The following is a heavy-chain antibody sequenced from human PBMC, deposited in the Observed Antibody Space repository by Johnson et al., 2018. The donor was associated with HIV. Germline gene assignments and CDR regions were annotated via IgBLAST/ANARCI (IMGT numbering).Heavy chain of an antibody. CDR1: GFTFSSYA. Sequence: VQLVESGGGLVQPGGSLRLSCAASGFTFSSYAMSWVRQAPGKGLEWVSAISGSGGSTYYADSVNGRFTISRDNSKNTLYLQMNSLRAEDTAVYYCAIVGIFGVAPDDAFDIWGQGTMVTVSS. D-gene: IGHD3-3*01. CDR3: AIVGIFGVAPDDAFDI. J-gene: IGHJ3*02. CDR2: ISGSGGST. V-gene: IGHV3-23*04.